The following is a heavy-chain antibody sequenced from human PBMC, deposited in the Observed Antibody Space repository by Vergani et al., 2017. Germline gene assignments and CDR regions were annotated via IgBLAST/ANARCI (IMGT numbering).Heavy chain of an antibody. V-gene: IGHV4-34*01. J-gene: IGHJ6*02. CDR1: GGSFSGYY. CDR2: INHSGST. D-gene: IGHD3-10*01. Sequence: QVQLQQWGAGLLKPSETLSLTCAVYGGSFSGYYWSWIRQPPGKGLEWIGEINHSGSTNYNPSLKSRVTISVDTSKNQFSLKLSSVTAADTAVYYCARGDYGSVPRGHGMDVWGQGTTVTVSS. CDR3: ARGDYGSVPRGHGMDV.